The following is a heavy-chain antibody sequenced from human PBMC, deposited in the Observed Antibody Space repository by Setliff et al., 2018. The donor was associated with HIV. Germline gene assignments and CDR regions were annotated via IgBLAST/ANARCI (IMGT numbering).Heavy chain of an antibody. J-gene: IGHJ4*02. CDR3: ARGHDRQFPYSKIRGVRKYYFDS. D-gene: IGHD3-10*01. V-gene: IGHV4-34*01. CDR1: GGSFSGYY. CDR2: INHSGST. Sequence: SETLSLTCAVYGGSFSGYYWSWIRQPPGKGLEWIGEINHSGSTNYNPSLKSRVTISVDTSKNQFSLKLNSVTAADTAVYYCARGHDRQFPYSKIRGVRKYYFDSWSQGTGVTVSS.